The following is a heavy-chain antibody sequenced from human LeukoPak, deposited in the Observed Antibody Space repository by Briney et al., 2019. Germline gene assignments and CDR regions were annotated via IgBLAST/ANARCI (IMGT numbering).Heavy chain of an antibody. CDR1: GGSISSSSYY. Sequence: SETLSLTCTVSGGSISSSSYYWGWIRQPPGKGLEGIGSICYSGSTYYNPSLKIRVTISVDTSKNQFSLKLSSVTAADTPVYHCARRDSGYDGYHYYYSMDVSANGNTVTVSS. CDR3: ARRDSGYDGYHYYYSMDV. V-gene: IGHV4-39*07. D-gene: IGHD5-12*01. CDR2: ICYSGST. J-gene: IGHJ6*03.